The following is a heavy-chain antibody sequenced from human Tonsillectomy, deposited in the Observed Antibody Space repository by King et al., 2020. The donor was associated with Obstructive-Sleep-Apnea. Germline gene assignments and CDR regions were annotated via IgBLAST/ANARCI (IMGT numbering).Heavy chain of an antibody. CDR2: IWSDGSNT. D-gene: IGHD2-15*01. CDR1: GFTFSTYG. CDR3: ARDGSAGIDY. V-gene: IGHV3-33*01. Sequence: VQLVESGGGVVQPGGSLRLSCAASGFTFSTYGLHWVRQAPGKGLEWVAFIWSDGSNTHYADSVKGRFTISRDTSKKTLYLQISSLRAEDTALYYCARDGSAGIDYWGQGVLVTVSS. J-gene: IGHJ4*02.